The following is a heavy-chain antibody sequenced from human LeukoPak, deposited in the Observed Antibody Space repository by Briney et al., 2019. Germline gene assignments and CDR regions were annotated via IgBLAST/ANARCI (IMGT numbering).Heavy chain of an antibody. V-gene: IGHV4-30-4*01. J-gene: IGHJ4*02. Sequence: SETLSLTCTVSGGSISSGDYYWSWIRQPPGKGLEWIGYIYYSGSTYYNPSLKSRVTISVDTSKNQFSLKLSSVTAADTAVYYCARACLGGGSCYEGFDYWGQGTLVTVSS. CDR3: ARACLGGGSCYEGFDY. CDR2: IYYSGST. CDR1: GGSISSGDYY. D-gene: IGHD2-15*01.